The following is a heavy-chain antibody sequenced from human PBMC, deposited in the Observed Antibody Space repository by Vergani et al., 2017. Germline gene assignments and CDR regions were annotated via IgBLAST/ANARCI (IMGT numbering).Heavy chain of an antibody. Sequence: QVQLVESGGGVVQPGRSLRLSCAASGFTFSSYGMHWVRQAPGKGLEWVAVIWYDGSNKYYADSVKGRFTISRDNSKNTLYLQMNSLRAEDTAVYYCARGVNLGYYGMDVWGQGTTVTVSS. CDR1: GFTFSSYG. J-gene: IGHJ6*02. V-gene: IGHV3-33*01. CDR3: ARGVNLGYYGMDV. CDR2: IWYDGSNK. D-gene: IGHD5-24*01.